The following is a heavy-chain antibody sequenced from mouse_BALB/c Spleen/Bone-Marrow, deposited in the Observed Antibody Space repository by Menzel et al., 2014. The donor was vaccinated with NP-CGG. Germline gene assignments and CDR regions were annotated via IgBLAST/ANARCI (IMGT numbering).Heavy chain of an antibody. CDR3: ARASVVPYYFDF. CDR2: ILPGSGTA. J-gene: IGHJ2*01. Sequence: QVQLKESGAELMKPGASVKISCKATGYTFSNYWIDWVKQRPGHGLEWIGEILPGSGTANYNEKFKGKATFTADTSSNTAYMQLSSLTSEDSALYYCARASVVPYYFDFWGQGTTLPVSS. D-gene: IGHD1-1*01. V-gene: IGHV1-9*01. CDR1: GYTFSNYW.